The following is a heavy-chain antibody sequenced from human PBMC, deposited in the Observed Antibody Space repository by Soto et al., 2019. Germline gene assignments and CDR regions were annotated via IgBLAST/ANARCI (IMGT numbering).Heavy chain of an antibody. CDR1: GGSFSGYY. CDR2: VNHSGGI. Sequence: QVQLHQWGAGLLKPSETLSLTCVVYGGSFSGYYWSWIRQPPGKGLEWFGEVNHSGGIDYNPSLKSRVTISVDTSKNQFSLKLSSVPAADTAVYYCAGRNGYYSGIDYWGQGTLVTVSS. J-gene: IGHJ4*02. CDR3: AGRNGYYSGIDY. V-gene: IGHV4-34*01. D-gene: IGHD3-22*01.